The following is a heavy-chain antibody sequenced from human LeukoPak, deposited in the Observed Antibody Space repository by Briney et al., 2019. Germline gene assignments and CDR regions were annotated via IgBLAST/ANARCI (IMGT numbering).Heavy chain of an antibody. CDR1: GFTFSSYW. Sequence: GGSLRLSCAASGFTFSSYWMSWVRQAPGKGLEWVANIKQDGSEKYYVDSVKGRFTISRDNAKNSLYLQMNRLRAYDTAVYYCARGAYYYGSGSYDYWGQGTLVTVSS. CDR2: IKQDGSEK. D-gene: IGHD3-10*01. J-gene: IGHJ4*02. CDR3: ARGAYYYGSGSYDY. V-gene: IGHV3-7*04.